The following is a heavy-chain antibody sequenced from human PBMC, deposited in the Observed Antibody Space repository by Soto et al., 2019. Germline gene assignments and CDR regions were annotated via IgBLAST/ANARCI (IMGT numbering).Heavy chain of an antibody. Sequence: EVQLVESGGGLVQPGGSLRLSCAASGFTFSSYWMSWVRQAPGKGLEWVANIKQDGSEKYYVDSVKGRFTISRDNAKNSLYLQMNSLRAEDTAVYYCATTVLAVAGTRGAAFDIWGQGTMVTVSS. CDR2: IKQDGSEK. J-gene: IGHJ3*02. CDR1: GFTFSSYW. D-gene: IGHD6-19*01. CDR3: ATTVLAVAGTRGAAFDI. V-gene: IGHV3-7*01.